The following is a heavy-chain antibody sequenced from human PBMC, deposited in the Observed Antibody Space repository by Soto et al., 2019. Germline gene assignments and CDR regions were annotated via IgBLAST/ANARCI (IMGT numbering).Heavy chain of an antibody. CDR1: GGSISSGGYY. CDR2: IYYSGST. CDR3: ASSRGDYGNWFDP. J-gene: IGHJ5*02. Sequence: SETLSLTCTVSGGSISSGGYYWSWIRQHPGKGLEWIGDIYYSGSTYYNPSLKSRVTISVDTSKNQFSLKLSSVTAADTAVYYCASSRGDYGNWFDPWGQGTLVTVSS. V-gene: IGHV4-31*03. D-gene: IGHD4-17*01.